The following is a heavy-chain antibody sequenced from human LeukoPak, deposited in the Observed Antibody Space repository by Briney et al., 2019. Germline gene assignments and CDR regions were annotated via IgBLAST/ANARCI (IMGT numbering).Heavy chain of an antibody. CDR3: ARVGYYASGPFSYFDY. D-gene: IGHD3-10*01. CDR1: GFTFSNYA. CDR2: ISYHGSNK. V-gene: IGHV3-30-3*01. Sequence: GGSLRLSCAASGFTFSNYAFHWVRQAPGKGLEWVALISYHGSNKYYADSVRGRFTISRDNSKNTLYLQMNSLRAEDTAVYYCARVGYYASGPFSYFDYWGQGTLVTVSS. J-gene: IGHJ4*02.